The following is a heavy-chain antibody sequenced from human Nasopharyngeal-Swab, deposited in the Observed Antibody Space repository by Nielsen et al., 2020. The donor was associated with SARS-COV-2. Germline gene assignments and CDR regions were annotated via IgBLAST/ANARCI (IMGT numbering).Heavy chain of an antibody. Sequence: SETLSLTCTVSGGSISSYYWSWIRQPPGKGLEWIGYIYYSGSTNYNPSLKSRVTISVDTSKNQFSLKLSSVTAADTAVYYCARGSPRTGTPQSFQYYYYYGMDVWGQGTTVTVSS. CDR3: ARGSPRTGTPQSFQYYYYYGMDV. V-gene: IGHV4-59*12. CDR2: IYYSGST. D-gene: IGHD1-1*01. CDR1: GGSISSYY. J-gene: IGHJ6*02.